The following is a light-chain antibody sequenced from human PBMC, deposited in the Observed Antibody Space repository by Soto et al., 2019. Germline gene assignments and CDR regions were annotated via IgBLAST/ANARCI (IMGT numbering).Light chain of an antibody. CDR2: RAS. Sequence: DIQMTQSPSTLSASVGDRVTITCRASQSISNWLAWYQQKPGKAPKLLIYRASSLESGVPSRFSGSGSGTEFTLTISSLQPDDFATYYCQQYNSYSPRLTFGGGTKVEI. J-gene: IGKJ4*01. CDR3: QQYNSYSPRLT. CDR1: QSISNW. V-gene: IGKV1-5*03.